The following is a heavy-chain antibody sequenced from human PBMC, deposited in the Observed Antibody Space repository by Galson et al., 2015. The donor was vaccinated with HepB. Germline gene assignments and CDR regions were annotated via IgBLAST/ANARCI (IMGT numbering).Heavy chain of an antibody. CDR1: GFTISSYW. CDR3: AQIIAPHY. J-gene: IGHJ4*02. CDR2: INSDGSIT. Sequence: SLRLSCAASGFTISSYWMHWVRQVPGKGLVWVSRINSDGSITSYADSVKGRFTISRDNAKNAVYLQMNSLRVEDTAVYYCAQIIAPHYWGQGTLVTVSS. D-gene: IGHD2/OR15-2a*01. V-gene: IGHV3-74*01.